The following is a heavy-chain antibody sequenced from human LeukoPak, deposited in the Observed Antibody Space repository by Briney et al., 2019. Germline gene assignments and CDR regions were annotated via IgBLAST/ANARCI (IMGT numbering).Heavy chain of an antibody. CDR1: GYTFTGYY. CDR2: INPNSGGT. J-gene: IGHJ5*02. D-gene: IGHD2-2*01. CDR3: ARVEELGYCSSTSCYDLWFDP. V-gene: IGHV1-2*04. Sequence: ASVKVSCKASGYTFTGYYMHWVRQAPGQGLEWMGWINPNSGGTNYAQKFQGWVTMTRDTSISTAYMELSRLRSDDTAVYYCARVEELGYCSSTSCYDLWFDPWGQGTLVTVSS.